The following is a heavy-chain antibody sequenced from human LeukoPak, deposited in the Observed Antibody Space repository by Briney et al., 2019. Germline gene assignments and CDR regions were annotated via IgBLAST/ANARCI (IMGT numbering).Heavy chain of an antibody. V-gene: IGHV1-69*05. J-gene: IGHJ4*02. CDR3: ARYSLRPFSQGAVDY. Sequence: GASVKVSCKASGGTFSSYAISWVRQAPGQGLEWMGGIIPIFGTANYAQKFQGRVTITTDESTSTAYMELSSLRSEDTAVYYCARYSLRPFSQGAVDYWGQGTLVTVSS. CDR1: GGTFSSYA. D-gene: IGHD2-15*01. CDR2: IIPIFGTA.